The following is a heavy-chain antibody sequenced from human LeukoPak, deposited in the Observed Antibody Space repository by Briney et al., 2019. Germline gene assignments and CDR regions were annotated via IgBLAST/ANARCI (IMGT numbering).Heavy chain of an antibody. CDR1: GYTLAELS. Sequence: RASVKVSCKVSGYTLAELSMHWVRQAPGKGLEWMGGFDPEDGETIYAQKFQGRVTMTEDTSTDTAYMELSSLRSEDTAVYYCATDRWFGDAAFDIWGQGTMVTVSS. D-gene: IGHD3-10*01. V-gene: IGHV1-24*01. CDR3: ATDRWFGDAAFDI. J-gene: IGHJ3*02. CDR2: FDPEDGET.